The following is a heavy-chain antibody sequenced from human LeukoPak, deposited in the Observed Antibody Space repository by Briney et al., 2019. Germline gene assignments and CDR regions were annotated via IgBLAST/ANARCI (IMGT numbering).Heavy chain of an antibody. Sequence: QPGGSLRLSCTASGFTFSSYGMHWVRQAPGEGLEWVSFIRYDGSNKYYADSVKGRFTISRDNSKNTLYLQMNSLRAEDTAVYYCAKAVAGAFDIWGQGTMVTVSS. CDR2: IRYDGSNK. J-gene: IGHJ3*02. D-gene: IGHD6-19*01. CDR3: AKAVAGAFDI. CDR1: GFTFSSYG. V-gene: IGHV3-30*02.